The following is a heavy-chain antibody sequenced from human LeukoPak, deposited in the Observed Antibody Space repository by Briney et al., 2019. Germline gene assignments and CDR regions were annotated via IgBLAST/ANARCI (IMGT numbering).Heavy chain of an antibody. CDR2: IIPILGIA. J-gene: IGHJ4*02. CDR3: ARDYYDSSGYYRHDY. Sequence: GASVKVSCKASGYTFTSYGISWVRQAPGQGLEWMGRIIPILGIANYAQKFQGRVTITADKSTSTAYMELSSLRSEDTAVYYCARDYYDSSGYYRHDYWGQGTLVTVSS. D-gene: IGHD3-22*01. V-gene: IGHV1-69*04. CDR1: GYTFTSYG.